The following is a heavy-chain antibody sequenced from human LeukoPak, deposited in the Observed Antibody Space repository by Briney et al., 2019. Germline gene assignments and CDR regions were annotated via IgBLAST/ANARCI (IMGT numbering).Heavy chain of an antibody. Sequence: GGSLRLSCVASGFTIATYGMSWVRQAPGKGLEWVSVVGESVHTTHYADSVKGRFFISRDNSKNTVHPEMNSLRAEDTAVYYCAKDSFIVVRGVGSDDGFAVWGQGTMVTVSS. CDR2: VGESVHTT. D-gene: IGHD3-10*01. CDR1: GFTIATYG. CDR3: AKDSFIVVRGVGSDDGFAV. V-gene: IGHV3-23*01. J-gene: IGHJ3*01.